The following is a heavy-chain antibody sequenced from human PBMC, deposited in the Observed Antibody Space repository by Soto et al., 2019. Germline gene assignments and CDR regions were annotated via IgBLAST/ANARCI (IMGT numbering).Heavy chain of an antibody. V-gene: IGHV4-59*11. CDR3: AIVPVRPPYPDFWGFFDY. CDR2: IYYSGNT. D-gene: IGHD3-3*01. Sequence: FVTIPHPNSVSDGNIRDHSWRRIMKNTGKGLKWIGYIYYSGNTNYNPSLESRVTISVDTSKSQFSLKLSSVTAADTAVYYCAIVPVRPPYPDFWGFFDYWGHGTLVTVSS. CDR1: DGNIRDHS. J-gene: IGHJ4*01.